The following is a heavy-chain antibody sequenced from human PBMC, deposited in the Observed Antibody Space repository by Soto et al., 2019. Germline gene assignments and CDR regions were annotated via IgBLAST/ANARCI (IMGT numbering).Heavy chain of an antibody. CDR2: ISGSGDVI. J-gene: IGHJ4*02. Sequence: QVQLVVSGGGLVKPGGSLRLSCAASAFKFSDYYMSWVRQAPGKGLEWVSYISGSGDVIYYADSVKGRFTISRDNDKKSVHLQMDTLRAEDTALYYCARAPDCGEGSCYRHFDLWGQGTRVAVSS. CDR3: ARAPDCGEGSCYRHFDL. CDR1: AFKFSDYY. D-gene: IGHD2-15*01. V-gene: IGHV3-11*01.